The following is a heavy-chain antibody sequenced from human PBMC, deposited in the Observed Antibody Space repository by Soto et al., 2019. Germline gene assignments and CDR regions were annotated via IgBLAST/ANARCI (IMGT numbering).Heavy chain of an antibody. CDR3: ASDYGDPYSFDY. V-gene: IGHV3-53*01. Sequence: GGSLRLSCAASGFTVSSNYMSWVRQAPGKGLEWVSVIYSGGSTYYADSVKGRFTISRDNSKNTLYLQMNSLRAEDTAVYYCASDYGDPYSFDYWGQGTLVTVSS. CDR1: GFTVSSNY. J-gene: IGHJ4*02. D-gene: IGHD4-17*01. CDR2: IYSGGST.